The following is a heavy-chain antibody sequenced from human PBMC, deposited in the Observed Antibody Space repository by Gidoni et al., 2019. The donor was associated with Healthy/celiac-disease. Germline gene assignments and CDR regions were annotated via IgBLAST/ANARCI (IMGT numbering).Heavy chain of an antibody. CDR1: GGSFSGYY. D-gene: IGHD3-10*01. CDR3: ARGWNYYGSGSYYMFFDL. Sequence: QVQLQQWGAGLLKPSETLSLTCAVYGGSFSGYYWSWIRQPPGKGLEWIGEINHSGSTNYNPSLKIRVTISVDTSKNQFSLKLSSVTAADTAVYYCARGWNYYGSGSYYMFFDLWGRGTLVTVSS. V-gene: IGHV4-34*01. CDR2: INHSGST. J-gene: IGHJ2*01.